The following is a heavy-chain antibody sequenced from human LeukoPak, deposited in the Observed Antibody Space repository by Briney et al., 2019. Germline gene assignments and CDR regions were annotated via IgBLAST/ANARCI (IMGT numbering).Heavy chain of an antibody. V-gene: IGHV1-69*04. CDR2: IIPILGIA. Sequence: ASVTVSCKASGGTFSSYAISWVRQAPGQGLEWMGRIIPILGIANYAQKFQGRVTITADKSTSTAYMELSSLRSEDTAVYYCAREGALYSDYFDYWGQGALVTVSS. D-gene: IGHD3-16*01. J-gene: IGHJ4*02. CDR1: GGTFSSYA. CDR3: AREGALYSDYFDY.